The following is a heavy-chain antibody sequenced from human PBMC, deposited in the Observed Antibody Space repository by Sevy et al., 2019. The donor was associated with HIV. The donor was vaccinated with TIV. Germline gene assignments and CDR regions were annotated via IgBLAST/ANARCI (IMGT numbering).Heavy chain of an antibody. Sequence: ASVKVSCKASGYTFTNYGISWVRQAPGQGLEWMGWISKHNGDTNYEQKLQGRVTMTTDTSTSTAYMELRSLRSDDTAGYYCARRIYYDSSAYYWWFDPWGQGTLVTVSS. CDR1: GYTFTNYG. CDR2: ISKHNGDT. V-gene: IGHV1-18*01. D-gene: IGHD3-22*01. CDR3: ARRIYYDSSAYYWWFDP. J-gene: IGHJ5*02.